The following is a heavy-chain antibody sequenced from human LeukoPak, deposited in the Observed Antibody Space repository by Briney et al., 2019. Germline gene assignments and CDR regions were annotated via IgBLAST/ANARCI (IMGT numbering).Heavy chain of an antibody. Sequence: GGSLRLSCAASGFTFNNYGMNWVRQAPGKGLEWVSYISASRSNINYADSVKGRFTISRDNAKNSLYLQMNSLRAEDTALYYCARENGFCSGGRCYPGAFDIWGQGTMVTVSS. CDR3: ARENGFCSGGRCYPGAFDI. CDR1: GFTFNNYG. D-gene: IGHD2-15*01. CDR2: ISASRSNI. J-gene: IGHJ3*02. V-gene: IGHV3-48*01.